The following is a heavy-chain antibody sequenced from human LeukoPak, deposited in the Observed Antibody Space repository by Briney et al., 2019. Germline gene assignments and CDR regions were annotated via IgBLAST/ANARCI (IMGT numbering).Heavy chain of an antibody. CDR2: ISGSGSTI. D-gene: IGHD4-23*01. V-gene: IGHV3-11*01. CDR1: GCTFSDYY. Sequence: PGGSLRLSCAASGCTFSDYYMTWIRQAPGKGLEWISYISGSGSTIYYADSVKGRFTISRDNGRNSLHLQMNNVRAEDTAVYYCARVAMVTSPFHYWGQGTLVSVSS. CDR3: ARVAMVTSPFHY. J-gene: IGHJ4*02.